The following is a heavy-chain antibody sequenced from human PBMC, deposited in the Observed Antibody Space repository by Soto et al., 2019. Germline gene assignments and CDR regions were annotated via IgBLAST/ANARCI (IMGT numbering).Heavy chain of an antibody. CDR2: ISAYNGNT. CDR1: GYTFTSYG. D-gene: IGHD3-3*01. Sequence: ASVKVSCKASGYTFTSYGISWVRQAPGQGLEWMGWISAYNGNTNYAQKLQGRVTMTTDTSTSTAYMEPRSLRSDDTAVYYCARDGMGQDYDFWSGYRGLGFDPWGQGTLVTVSS. CDR3: ARDGMGQDYDFWSGYRGLGFDP. J-gene: IGHJ5*02. V-gene: IGHV1-18*04.